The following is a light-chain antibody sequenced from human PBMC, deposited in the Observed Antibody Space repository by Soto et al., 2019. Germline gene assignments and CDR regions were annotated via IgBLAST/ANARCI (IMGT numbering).Light chain of an antibody. CDR1: SSNIGSNF. V-gene: IGLV1-51*02. CDR3: ATWDSSLSVVV. Sequence: QSVLTQPPSVSAAPGQKVTMSCSGSSSNIGSNFVSWYQHPPGTAPNLLIYENNRRRSGVSDRFSGSKSGTSATLDITGLQTGDEADYYCATWDSSLSVVVFGGGTKLTV. J-gene: IGLJ3*02. CDR2: ENN.